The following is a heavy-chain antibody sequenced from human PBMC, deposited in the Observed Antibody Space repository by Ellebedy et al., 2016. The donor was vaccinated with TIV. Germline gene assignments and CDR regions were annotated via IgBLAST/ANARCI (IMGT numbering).Heavy chain of an antibody. CDR2: IYYGSA. V-gene: IGHV4-59*12. D-gene: IGHD2-15*01. J-gene: IGHJ4*02. Sequence: SETLSLTCTVSGGSINSYYWNWIRQPPGKGLEWIGYIYYGSANYNPSLKSRVTISVDTSKNQFSLRLTSVTAADTAIFYCARGLVSGRALDYWGQGTLVTVSS. CDR1: GGSINSYY. CDR3: ARGLVSGRALDY.